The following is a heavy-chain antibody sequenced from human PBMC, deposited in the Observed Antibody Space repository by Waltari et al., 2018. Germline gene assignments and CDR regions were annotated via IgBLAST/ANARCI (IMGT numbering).Heavy chain of an antibody. Sequence: QVQLQESGPGLVEPSQTLSLTCTVSGGSISSGPYYWGWIRQPAGKGLEWIGRFHTSGSTEYSPSLRSRVTISIDTSKNQLSLRLTSVTAADTAVYYCARSAYCDGSTACDLVASWGQGKLVTISP. J-gene: IGHJ4*02. CDR2: FHTSGST. D-gene: IGHD2-21*01. CDR3: ARSAYCDGSTACDLVAS. V-gene: IGHV4-61*02. CDR1: GGSISSGPYY.